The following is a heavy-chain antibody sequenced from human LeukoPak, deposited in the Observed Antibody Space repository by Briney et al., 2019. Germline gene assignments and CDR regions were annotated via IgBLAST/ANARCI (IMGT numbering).Heavy chain of an antibody. J-gene: IGHJ4*02. CDR1: GGSISSSSYY. D-gene: IGHD4-17*01. CDR3: ARTGLRRPGY. V-gene: IGHV4-39*07. CDR2: IYYSGST. Sequence: SETLSLTCTVSGGSISSSSYYWGWIRQPPGKGLEWIGSIYYSGSTYYNPSLKSRVTISVDTSKNQFSLKLSSVTAADTAVYYCARTGLRRPGYWGQGTLVTVSS.